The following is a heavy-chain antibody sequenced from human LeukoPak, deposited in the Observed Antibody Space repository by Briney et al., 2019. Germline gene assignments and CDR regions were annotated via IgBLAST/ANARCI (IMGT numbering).Heavy chain of an antibody. V-gene: IGHV3-23*01. CDR1: GLTFTNYA. J-gene: IGHJ4*02. CDR2: ISGSGDST. Sequence: GGSLRLSCAASGLTFTNYALTWVRQAPGKGLEWVSSISGSGDSTFYADSVKGRFTMSRDNSKNSLFLQMNSLRAEDTAVYYCARIGSAAFTDYWGQGTLVTVSS. D-gene: IGHD3-3*02. CDR3: ARIGSAAFTDY.